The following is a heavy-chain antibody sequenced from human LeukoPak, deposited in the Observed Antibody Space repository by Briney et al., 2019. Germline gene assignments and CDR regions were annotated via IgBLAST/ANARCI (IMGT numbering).Heavy chain of an antibody. D-gene: IGHD3-9*01. Sequence: QPGRSLRLSCAASGFTFDDYAMHWVRQAPGKGLEWVSGISWNSGSIGYADSVKGRFTISRDNAKNSLYLQMNSLRAEDTALYYCAKDPLTFDWLLGWFDPWGQGTLVTVSS. CDR2: ISWNSGSI. CDR1: GFTFDDYA. V-gene: IGHV3-9*01. J-gene: IGHJ5*02. CDR3: AKDPLTFDWLLGWFDP.